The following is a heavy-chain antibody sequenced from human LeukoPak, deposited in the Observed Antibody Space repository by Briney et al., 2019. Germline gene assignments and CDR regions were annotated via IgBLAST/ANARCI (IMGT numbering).Heavy chain of an antibody. V-gene: IGHV3-9*01. CDR1: GFTLDDYA. D-gene: IGHD6-19*01. CDR3: AKDLAVAGSNYYYYYGMDV. J-gene: IGHJ6*02. CDR2: FSWNSGSI. Sequence: VYLGGSLRLSCAASGFTLDDYAMNWVRQAPGKGLEWVSGFSWNSGSIGYADSVKCRFTITRDNAKNSLYLQMNSLRAEDTALYYCAKDLAVAGSNYYYYYGMDVWGQGTTVTVSS.